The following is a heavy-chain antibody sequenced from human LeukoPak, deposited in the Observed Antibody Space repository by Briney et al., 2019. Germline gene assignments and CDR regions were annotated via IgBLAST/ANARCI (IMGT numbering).Heavy chain of an antibody. Sequence: GGSLRLSCAASGFTFDDYGMHWVRQAPGKGLEWVSTISWNSGTIDSADSVKGRFTISRDNAKDSPYLQMNSLRAEDTALYYCAKGSSWYGGEFDYWGQGTLVTVSS. CDR3: AKGSSWYGGEFDY. CDR1: GFTFDDYG. D-gene: IGHD6-13*01. V-gene: IGHV3-9*01. J-gene: IGHJ4*02. CDR2: ISWNSGTI.